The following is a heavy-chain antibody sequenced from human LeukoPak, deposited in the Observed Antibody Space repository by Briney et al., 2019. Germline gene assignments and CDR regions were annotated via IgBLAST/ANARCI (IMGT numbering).Heavy chain of an antibody. CDR2: LYYSGSA. V-gene: IGHV4-39*01. CDR3: ARLVYWYFDL. CDR1: GASISSTRYY. J-gene: IGHJ2*01. D-gene: IGHD2-21*01. Sequence: SETLSLTCTVSGASISSTRYYWGWIRQSPGKGLEWIGSLYYSGSAYYNPSLKSRATISVDTSKYQLSLRLTSVTAADTAVYYCARLVYWYFDLWGRGTLVTVSS.